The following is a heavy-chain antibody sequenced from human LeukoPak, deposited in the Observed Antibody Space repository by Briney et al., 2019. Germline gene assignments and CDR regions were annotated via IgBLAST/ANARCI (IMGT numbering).Heavy chain of an antibody. V-gene: IGHV3-23*01. CDR1: GFTFSTYA. D-gene: IGHD6-6*01. J-gene: IGHJ4*02. CDR2: ITGGGDDT. Sequence: GGSLRLSCAASGFTFSTYAISWVRQAPGKGLEWFSAITGGGDDTYYADSVKGRFTISRDNSKNTLYLQMNSLRVEDTAVYYCAKGSSSSRPYYFDYWGQGAMVTVSS. CDR3: AKGSSSSRPYYFDY.